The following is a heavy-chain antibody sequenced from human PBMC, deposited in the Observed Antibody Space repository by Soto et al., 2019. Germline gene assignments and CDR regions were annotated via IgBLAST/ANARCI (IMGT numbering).Heavy chain of an antibody. CDR3: ARVKVIVATYSYYYGMDV. Sequence: SETLSLTCAVYGGSFSGYYWSWIRQPPGKGLEWIGEINHSGSTNYNPSLKSRVTISVDTSKNQFSLNLSSVTAADTAVYYCARVKVIVATYSYYYGMDVWGQGTTVTV. D-gene: IGHD5-12*01. CDR2: INHSGST. J-gene: IGHJ6*02. CDR1: GGSFSGYY. V-gene: IGHV4-34*01.